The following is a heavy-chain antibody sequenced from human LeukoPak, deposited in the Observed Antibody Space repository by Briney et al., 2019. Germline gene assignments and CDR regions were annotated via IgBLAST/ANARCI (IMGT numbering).Heavy chain of an antibody. V-gene: IGHV4-59*01. D-gene: IGHD6-13*01. Sequence: SETLSLTCTVSGGSISSYYWSWIRRPPGKGLEWIGYIYYSGSTNYNPSLKSRVTISVDTSKNQFSLKLSSVTAADTAVYYCARGGYSSSPFDYWGQGTLVTVSS. CDR2: IYYSGST. CDR1: GGSISSYY. J-gene: IGHJ4*02. CDR3: ARGGYSSSPFDY.